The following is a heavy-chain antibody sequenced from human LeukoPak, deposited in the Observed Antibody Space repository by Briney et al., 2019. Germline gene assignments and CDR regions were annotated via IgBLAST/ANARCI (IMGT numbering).Heavy chain of an antibody. CDR3: VRDGNRGYDMDV. CDR1: GFTLRYYQ. J-gene: IGHJ6*02. Sequence: GGSLRLSCATSGFTLRYYQMNWVRQAPGKGLEWVSYINVVNGAIYYADSVKGRFTIPGDIATNSVYLQMNSLRAEDTALYYCVRDGNRGYDMDVWGQGTAVTVSS. V-gene: IGHV3-48*01. D-gene: IGHD3-10*01. CDR2: INVVNGAI.